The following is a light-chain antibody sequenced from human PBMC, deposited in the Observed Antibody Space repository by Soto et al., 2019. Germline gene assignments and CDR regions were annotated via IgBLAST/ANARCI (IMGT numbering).Light chain of an antibody. Sequence: QSALTQPPSASGTPGQRVTISCSGSYSNIGSNTVNWYQQLPGTAPKLLIHTNSQRPSGVPDRFSGSKSGTSASLAISGLQSEDEADYFCAAWDDSLNALVFGGGTKLTVL. J-gene: IGLJ3*02. CDR2: TNS. CDR1: YSNIGSNT. CDR3: AAWDDSLNALV. V-gene: IGLV1-44*01.